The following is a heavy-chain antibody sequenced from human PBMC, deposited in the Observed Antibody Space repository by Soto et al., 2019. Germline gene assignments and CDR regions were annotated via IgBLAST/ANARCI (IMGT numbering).Heavy chain of an antibody. J-gene: IGHJ4*02. D-gene: IGHD1-26*01. CDR1: AFSLSTNGVG. Sequence: YGPTLVNPTQTLTLTCTFSAFSLSTNGVGVGWIRRPPGKPLEWLAVIYWNEDKRYSRSLKSRLSITKDTSKNQVVLTMTTMDPVDTATYYCVHTVILNTLTGGHYFEYLCPGILVNVSS. CDR2: IYWNEDK. V-gene: IGHV2-5*01. CDR3: VHTVILNTLTGGHYFEY.